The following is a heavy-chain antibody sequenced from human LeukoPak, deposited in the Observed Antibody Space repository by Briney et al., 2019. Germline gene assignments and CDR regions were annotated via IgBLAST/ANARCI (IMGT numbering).Heavy chain of an antibody. J-gene: IGHJ1*01. D-gene: IGHD2-21*02. CDR1: GFTVRSNY. CDR2: IYSGGST. V-gene: IGHV3-66*01. Sequence: GGSLRLSCAASGFTVRSNYLSWVRQAPGKGLEWVSVIYSGGSTDYADSVKGRFTISRDNSKNILYLQMNSLRSEDTAVYYCVRDRHCGGDCPPVNFQHWGQGALVMVSS. CDR3: VRDRHCGGDCPPVNFQH.